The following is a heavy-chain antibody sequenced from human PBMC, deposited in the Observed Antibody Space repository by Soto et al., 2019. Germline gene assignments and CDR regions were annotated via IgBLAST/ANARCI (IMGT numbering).Heavy chain of an antibody. CDR1: GGSFSGYY. Sequence: SETLSLTCAGYGGSFSGYYWSWIRQPPGKGLEWIGEINHSGSTNYNPSLKSRVTISVDTSKNQFSLKLSSVTAADTAVYYCAAGGGLPRYYWGQGPLVTVSS. J-gene: IGHJ4*02. V-gene: IGHV4-34*01. CDR3: AAGGGLPRYY. D-gene: IGHD5-12*01. CDR2: INHSGST.